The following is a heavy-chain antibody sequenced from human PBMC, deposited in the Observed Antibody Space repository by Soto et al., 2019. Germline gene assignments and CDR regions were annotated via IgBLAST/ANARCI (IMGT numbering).Heavy chain of an antibody. CDR1: GFTFSAYA. Sequence: EVQLLESGGGLVQPGGSLRLSCAASGFTFSAYAMSWVRQAPGKGLEWVSAISGGGGSTYYADSVKGRFTIARDNSKNTLYLQMNSLRAEDTAVYYCAKGRPNWNDPAERYYFGYWGQGTLVTVSS. V-gene: IGHV3-23*01. J-gene: IGHJ4*02. D-gene: IGHD1-1*01. CDR3: AKGRPNWNDPAERYYFGY. CDR2: ISGGGGST.